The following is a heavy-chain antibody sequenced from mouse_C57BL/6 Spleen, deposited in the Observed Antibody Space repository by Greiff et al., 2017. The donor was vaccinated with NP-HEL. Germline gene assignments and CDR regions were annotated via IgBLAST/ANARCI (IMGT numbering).Heavy chain of an antibody. Sequence: QVHVKQPGTELVKPGASVKLSCKASGYTFTSYWMHWVKQRPGQGLEWIGNINPSNGGTNYNEKFKSKATLTVDKSSSTAYMQLSSLTSEDSAVYYCARRRLLPYAMDYWGQGTSVTVSS. J-gene: IGHJ4*01. CDR1: GYTFTSYW. D-gene: IGHD2-3*01. CDR3: ARRRLLPYAMDY. CDR2: INPSNGGT. V-gene: IGHV1-53*01.